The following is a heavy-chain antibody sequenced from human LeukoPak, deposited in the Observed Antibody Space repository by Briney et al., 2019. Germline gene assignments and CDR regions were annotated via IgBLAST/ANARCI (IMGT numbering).Heavy chain of an antibody. V-gene: IGHV4-59*01. Sequence: PGGSLRLSCAASGFTFSDYYMNWIRQPPGKGLEWVGYISYSGSTNYNPSLKSRVTISVDTSKNQFSLKLSSVTAADTAIYYCARDGRAGSLFAYWGQGTLVTVSS. CDR3: ARDGRAGSLFAY. CDR1: GFTFSDYY. D-gene: IGHD6-19*01. CDR2: ISYSGST. J-gene: IGHJ4*02.